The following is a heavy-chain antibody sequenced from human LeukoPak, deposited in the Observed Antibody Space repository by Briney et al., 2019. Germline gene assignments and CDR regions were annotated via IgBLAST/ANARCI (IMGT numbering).Heavy chain of an antibody. J-gene: IGHJ4*02. V-gene: IGHV3-21*01. CDR1: GFTFSSYT. Sequence: GGSLRLSCSASGFTFSSYTMNWVRQAPGKGLEWVSSIDASSSYKYHADSVKGRLTISRDNAKNSLYMQMNSLRVEDTAVYYCVRGAYGDYEYWGQGTLVIVSS. CDR3: VRGAYGDYEY. CDR2: IDASSSYK. D-gene: IGHD4-17*01.